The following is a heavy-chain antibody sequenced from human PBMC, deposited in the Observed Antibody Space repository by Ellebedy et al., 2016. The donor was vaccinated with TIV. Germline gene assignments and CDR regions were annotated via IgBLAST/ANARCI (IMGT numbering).Heavy chain of an antibody. CDR1: GGSISSYY. J-gene: IGHJ6*02. Sequence: SETLSLXCTVSGGSISSYYWSWIRQPAGKGLEWIGRIYTSGSTNYNPSLKSRVTMSVDTSKNQFSLKLSSVTAADTAVYYCARDLRLRPVYYYDSSGYTDYYYYGMDVWGQGTTVTVSS. CDR2: IYTSGST. D-gene: IGHD3-22*01. V-gene: IGHV4-4*07. CDR3: ARDLRLRPVYYYDSSGYTDYYYYGMDV.